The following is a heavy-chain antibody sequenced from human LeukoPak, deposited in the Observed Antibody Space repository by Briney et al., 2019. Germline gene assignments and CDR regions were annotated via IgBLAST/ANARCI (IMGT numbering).Heavy chain of an antibody. D-gene: IGHD4-23*01. Sequence: GASVKVSCKASGGTFSSYAISWVRQAPGQGLEWMGIINPSGGSTSYAQKFQGRVTMTRDTSTSTVYMELSSLRSEDTAVYYCARGTVDYYYYGMDVWGQGTTVTVSS. CDR1: GGTFSSYA. V-gene: IGHV1-46*01. J-gene: IGHJ6*02. CDR3: ARGTVDYYYYGMDV. CDR2: INPSGGST.